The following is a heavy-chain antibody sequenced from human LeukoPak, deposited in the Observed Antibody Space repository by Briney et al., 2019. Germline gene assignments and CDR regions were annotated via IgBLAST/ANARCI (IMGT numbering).Heavy chain of an antibody. D-gene: IGHD6-19*01. V-gene: IGHV4-34*01. CDR3: ARATRAGYSSGWYYFDY. J-gene: IGHJ4*02. CDR1: GGSFSGYY. Sequence: SETLSLTCAVYGGSFSGYYWSWIRQPPGKGLEWIGEINHSGSTNYNPSLKSRVTISADTSKNQFSLKLSSVTAADTAVYYCARATRAGYSSGWYYFDYWGQGTLVTVSS. CDR2: INHSGST.